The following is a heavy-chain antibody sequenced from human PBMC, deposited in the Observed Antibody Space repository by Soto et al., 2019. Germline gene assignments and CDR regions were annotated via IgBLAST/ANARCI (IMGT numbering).Heavy chain of an antibody. V-gene: IGHV1-69*12. CDR3: AREIAATGFHF. CDR1: GGDFKNYG. CDR2: IFPEFGSA. Sequence: QVQLVQSGAEVKKPGSSVKVSCKTSGGDFKNYGVSWVRQAPGQGLEWMGGIFPEFGSAKYGQIFQGSVTIPADDLTSTTYMELSGLTPEDTAIYYCAREIAATGFHFWGQGTLVIVSS. J-gene: IGHJ4*02. D-gene: IGHD3-9*01.